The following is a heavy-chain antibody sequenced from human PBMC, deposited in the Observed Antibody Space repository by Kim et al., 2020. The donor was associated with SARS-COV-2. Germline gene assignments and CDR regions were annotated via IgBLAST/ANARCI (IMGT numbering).Heavy chain of an antibody. Sequence: ASVKVSCKASGYTFTSYAMHWVRQAPGQRLEWMGWINAGNGNTKYSQKFQGRVTITRDTSASTAYMELSSLRSEDTAVYYCARRGSTIWRWFDPWGQGTLVTVSS. V-gene: IGHV1-3*01. CDR3: ARRGSTIWRWFDP. D-gene: IGHD3-3*01. CDR2: INAGNGNT. CDR1: GYTFTSYA. J-gene: IGHJ5*02.